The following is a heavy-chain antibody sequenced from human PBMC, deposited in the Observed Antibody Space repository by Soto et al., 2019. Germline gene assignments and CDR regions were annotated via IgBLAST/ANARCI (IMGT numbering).Heavy chain of an antibody. CDR2: ISGSGGST. Sequence: GGSLRLSCAASGFTFSSYAMSWVRQAPGKGLEWVSAISGSGGSTYYADSVKGRFTISRDNSKNTLYLQMNSLRAEDTAVYYCAKNLGFWSGPVYGMAVWGQGTSVTVSS. V-gene: IGHV3-23*01. D-gene: IGHD3-3*01. CDR3: AKNLGFWSGPVYGMAV. J-gene: IGHJ6*02. CDR1: GFTFSSYA.